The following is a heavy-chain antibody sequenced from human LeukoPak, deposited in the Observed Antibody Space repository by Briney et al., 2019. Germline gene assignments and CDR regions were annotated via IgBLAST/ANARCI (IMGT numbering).Heavy chain of an antibody. CDR2: ISSSSSYI. D-gene: IGHD3-22*01. CDR1: GFTFSSYS. J-gene: IGHJ4*02. Sequence: GGSLRLSCAASGFTFSSYSMNWVRQAPEKGLEWVSSISSSSSYIYYADSVKGRFTISRDNAKNSLYLQMNSLRAEDTAVYYCARSDYYDSSGLDYWGQGTLVTVSS. CDR3: ARSDYYDSSGLDY. V-gene: IGHV3-21*01.